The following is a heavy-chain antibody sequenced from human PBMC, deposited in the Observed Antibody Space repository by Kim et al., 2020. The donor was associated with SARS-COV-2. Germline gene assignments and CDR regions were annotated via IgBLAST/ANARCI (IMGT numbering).Heavy chain of an antibody. D-gene: IGHD3-22*01. CDR2: ISGDGGSP. CDR1: GLTFDDYA. Sequence: GGSLRLSCAASGLTFDDYAMPWVRQAPGKGLEWVSLISGDGGSPYYAESVKGRFTISRDNSKNSLYLQMNSLRTDATALYYCAKDGNYYDSSGYSHWGQGTLVTVSS. CDR3: AKDGNYYDSSGYSH. V-gene: IGHV3-43*02. J-gene: IGHJ1*01.